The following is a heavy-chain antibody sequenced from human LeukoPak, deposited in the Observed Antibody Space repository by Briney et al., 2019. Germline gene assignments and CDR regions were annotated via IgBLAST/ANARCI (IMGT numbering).Heavy chain of an antibody. CDR1: GFTFSSYA. J-gene: IGHJ6*02. D-gene: IGHD3-3*02. Sequence: GGSLRLSCAASGFTFSSYAMHWVRQAPGKGLEWVAVISYDGSNKYYADSVKGRFTISRDNSKNTLYLQMNSLRAEDTAVYYCARDTFAVPYYYCYGMDVWGQGTTVTVSS. CDR2: ISYDGSNK. V-gene: IGHV3-30-3*01. CDR3: ARDTFAVPYYYCYGMDV.